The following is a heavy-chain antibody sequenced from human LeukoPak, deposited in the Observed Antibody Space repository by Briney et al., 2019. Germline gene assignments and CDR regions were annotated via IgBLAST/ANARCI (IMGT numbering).Heavy chain of an antibody. Sequence: GGSLRLSCAASGFTFSSYAMSWVRQAPGKGLEWVSAISGSGGSTYYADSVKGRFTISRDNSKNTLYLQMNSLRAEDTAVYYCAKVRQYCSSTSCYPDGIDYWGQGTLVTVSS. J-gene: IGHJ4*02. CDR1: GFTFSSYA. CDR2: ISGSGGST. D-gene: IGHD2-2*01. V-gene: IGHV3-23*01. CDR3: AKVRQYCSSTSCYPDGIDY.